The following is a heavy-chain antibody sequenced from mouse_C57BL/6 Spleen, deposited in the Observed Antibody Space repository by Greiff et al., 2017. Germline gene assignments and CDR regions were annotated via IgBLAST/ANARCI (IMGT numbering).Heavy chain of an antibody. Sequence: VQLQQPGAELVKPGASVKLSSKPSGYTFPSYWMQWVKQRPGQGLGWTGEIDPSDSYTNYNQKFKGKATLTVDTSSSTAYMQLSRLTSEDSAVYYCARNYYGTGFAYWGQGTLVTVSA. CDR3: ARNYYGTGFAY. V-gene: IGHV1-50*01. CDR2: IDPSDSYT. CDR1: GYTFPSYW. D-gene: IGHD1-1*01. J-gene: IGHJ3*01.